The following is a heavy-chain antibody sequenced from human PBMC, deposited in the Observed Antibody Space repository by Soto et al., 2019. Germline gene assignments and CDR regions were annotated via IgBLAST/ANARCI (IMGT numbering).Heavy chain of an antibody. CDR2: ISTYNGNT. CDR1: GYRFTTYG. D-gene: IGHD7-27*01. J-gene: IGHJ6*02. CDR3: ARGLGTNGLDV. Sequence: QVQLLQSGAEVKKPGASVKVSCKASGYRFTTYGITWVRLAPGQGLEWLGGISTYNGNTDYAQNLQDRVTMTTETSTSTAYMVVTSLTSDDTAVYYCARGLGTNGLDVWGQGTTVTVSS. V-gene: IGHV1-18*04.